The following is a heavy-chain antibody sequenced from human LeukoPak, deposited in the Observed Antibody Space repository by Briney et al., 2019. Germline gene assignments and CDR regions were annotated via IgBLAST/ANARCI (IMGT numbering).Heavy chain of an antibody. CDR2: ISAYNGNT. CDR1: GYTFTSYG. D-gene: IGHD2-2*01. Sequence: GASVKVSFKASGYTFTSYGMSWVRQAPGQGGEWMGWISAYNGNTNYAQKLQGRVTMTTDTSTSTAYMELRSLRSDDTAVYYCARDSTPRPVYCSSTSCYYYYYGMDVWGQGTTVTVSS. CDR3: ARDSTPRPVYCSSTSCYYYYYGMDV. V-gene: IGHV1-18*01. J-gene: IGHJ6*02.